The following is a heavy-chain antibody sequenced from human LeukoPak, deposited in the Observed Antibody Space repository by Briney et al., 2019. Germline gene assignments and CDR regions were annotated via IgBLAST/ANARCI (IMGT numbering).Heavy chain of an antibody. CDR2: ISSSGSTI. D-gene: IGHD3-10*01. CDR1: GFTVSSNY. CDR3: ARGGITMVQGVYYYYYYMDV. V-gene: IGHV3-11*01. J-gene: IGHJ6*03. Sequence: GGSLRLSCAASGFTVSSNYMSWVRQAPGKGLEWVSYISSSGSTIYYADSVKGRFTISRDNAKNSLYLQMNSLRAEDTAVYYCARGGITMVQGVYYYYYYMDVWGKGTTVTVSS.